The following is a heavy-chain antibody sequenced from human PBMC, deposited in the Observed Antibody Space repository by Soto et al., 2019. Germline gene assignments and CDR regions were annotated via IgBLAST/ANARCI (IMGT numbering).Heavy chain of an antibody. J-gene: IGHJ2*01. V-gene: IGHV1-18*01. CDR1: GYTFSHYG. Sequence: QGQLVQSGAEVKKPGASVKVSCKASGYTFSHYGISWVRQAPGQGLEWMGWIGVYNGNTNYAQNLEDRVTMTTDTSTSTAYMELRSLTSDDTAVYYCARDQFWSGLSSMPDLWGRGTLVIVSS. CDR3: ARDQFWSGLSSMPDL. CDR2: IGVYNGNT. D-gene: IGHD3-3*01.